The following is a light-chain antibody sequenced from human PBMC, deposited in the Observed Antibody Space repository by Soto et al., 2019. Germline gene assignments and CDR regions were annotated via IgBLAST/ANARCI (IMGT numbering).Light chain of an antibody. Sequence: IQLTQSPSSLSATVGDRVTITCRASQGISNYLVLYQQKPGKAPNLLIYGASTLQSGVPSRFSGSGSGTDFTLTIDSLQPEDVATYYCQQLNNYSRTFGPGTKVDIK. CDR3: QQLNNYSRT. CDR1: QGISNY. CDR2: GAS. J-gene: IGKJ3*01. V-gene: IGKV1-9*01.